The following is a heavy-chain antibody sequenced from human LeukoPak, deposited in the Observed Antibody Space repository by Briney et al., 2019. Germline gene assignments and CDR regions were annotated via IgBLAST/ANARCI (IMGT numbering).Heavy chain of an antibody. V-gene: IGHV1-69*06. D-gene: IGHD3-22*01. Sequence: GASVKVSCKASGGTFSSYAISWVRQAPGQGLEWMGGIIPIFGTANYAQKFQGRVTITADKSTSTAYMELSSLRSEDTAVYYCASLKNYYDSSGYLVTDAFDIWGQGTMVTVSS. CDR3: ASLKNYYDSSGYLVTDAFDI. J-gene: IGHJ3*02. CDR1: GGTFSSYA. CDR2: IIPIFGTA.